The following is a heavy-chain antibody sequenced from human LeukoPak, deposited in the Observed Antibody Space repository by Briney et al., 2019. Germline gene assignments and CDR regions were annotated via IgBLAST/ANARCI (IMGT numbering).Heavy chain of an antibody. CDR2: IKQDESEK. J-gene: IGHJ4*02. CDR1: GFTFSSYW. V-gene: IGHV3-7*01. CDR3: ARDKIEGPTKLDY. D-gene: IGHD1-1*01. Sequence: GGSLRLSCAASGFTFSSYWMSWVRQAPGKGLEWVANIKQDESEKYYVDSVKGRFTISRDNAKNSLYLQMNSLRAEDTAVYYCARDKIEGPTKLDYWGQGILITVSS.